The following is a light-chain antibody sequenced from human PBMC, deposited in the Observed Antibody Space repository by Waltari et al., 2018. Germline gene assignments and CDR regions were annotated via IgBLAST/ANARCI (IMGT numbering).Light chain of an antibody. CDR2: KAS. J-gene: IGKJ4*01. CDR1: QSISNL. CDR3: QQYNSYSLLT. Sequence: DIQMTQSPSTLSASVGDRFTITCRASQSISNLLAWYQQKPGKAPKLLIYKASTLESGVPSRCSGSGSGTEFTLTISSLQPDDFATYYCQQYNSYSLLTFGGGTKVEIK. V-gene: IGKV1-5*03.